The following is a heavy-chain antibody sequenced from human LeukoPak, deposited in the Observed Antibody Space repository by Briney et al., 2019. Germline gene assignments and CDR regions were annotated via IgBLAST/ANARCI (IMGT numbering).Heavy chain of an antibody. D-gene: IGHD6-19*01. CDR2: IYTSGST. CDR1: GGSISTYY. CDR3: ARGDSSGWYYFDY. J-gene: IGHJ4*02. Sequence: SETLSLTCTVSGGSISTYYWSWIRQPAGKGLEWIGCIYTSGSTDYSPSLKSRVTMSVDTSKNQFSLKLSSVTAADTAVYYCARGDSSGWYYFDYWGQGTLVTVSS. V-gene: IGHV4-4*07.